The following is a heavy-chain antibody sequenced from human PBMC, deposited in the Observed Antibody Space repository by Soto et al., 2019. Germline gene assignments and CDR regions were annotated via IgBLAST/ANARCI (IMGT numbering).Heavy chain of an antibody. V-gene: IGHV4-59*01. CDR1: GGSISSYY. CDR3: ARDTPNYSSSWYQNYYYGMDV. J-gene: IGHJ6*02. D-gene: IGHD6-13*01. CDR2: IYYSGST. Sequence: QVQLQESGPGLVKPSETLSLTCTVSGGSISSYYWSWIRQPPGKGLEWIGDIYYSGSTNYNPSLKSRVTISVDTSKNQFSLKLSSVTAADTAVYYCARDTPNYSSSWYQNYYYGMDVWGQGTTVTVSS.